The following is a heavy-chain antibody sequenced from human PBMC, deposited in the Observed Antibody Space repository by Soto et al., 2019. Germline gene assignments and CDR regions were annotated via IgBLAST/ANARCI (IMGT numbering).Heavy chain of an antibody. Sequence: SETLSLTCTVSGGSISSGDYYWSWIRQPPGKGLEWIGYIYYSGSTYYNPSLKSRVTISVDTSKNQFSLKLSSVTAADTAVYYCARVLAAAGGHNWFDPWGQGTLVTVSS. D-gene: IGHD6-13*01. V-gene: IGHV4-30-4*01. CDR3: ARVLAAAGGHNWFDP. CDR1: GGSISSGDYY. J-gene: IGHJ5*02. CDR2: IYYSGST.